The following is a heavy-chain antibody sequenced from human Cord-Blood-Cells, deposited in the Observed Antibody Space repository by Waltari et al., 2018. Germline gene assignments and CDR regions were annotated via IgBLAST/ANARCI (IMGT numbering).Heavy chain of an antibody. CDR3: ASVSSFDY. Sequence: QVQLQESGPGLVKPSETLSLTCAVSGYYISSGYYWGWIRQPPGKGLEWIGSIYHSGCTYYNPSLKSRVTISVDTAKNQFSLKLSSVTAADTAVYYCASVSSFDYWGQGTLVTVSS. CDR1: GYYISSGYY. CDR2: IYHSGCT. V-gene: IGHV4-38-2*01. J-gene: IGHJ4*02.